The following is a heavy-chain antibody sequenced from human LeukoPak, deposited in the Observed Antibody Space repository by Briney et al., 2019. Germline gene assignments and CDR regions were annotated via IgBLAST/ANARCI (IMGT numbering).Heavy chain of an antibody. Sequence: PGGSLRLSCAASGFRFTDYSMSWVRQAPGKGLEWVAGLGRSGEYKYYADSVEGRFTISRDNSKDTVSLQMNRLRAEDSVIYFCVKDRPCETCMPMDAWDQGTTVTVSS. V-gene: IGHV3-23*01. D-gene: IGHD2-2*01. CDR3: VKDRPCETCMPMDA. CDR2: LGRSGEYK. J-gene: IGHJ6*02. CDR1: GFRFTDYS.